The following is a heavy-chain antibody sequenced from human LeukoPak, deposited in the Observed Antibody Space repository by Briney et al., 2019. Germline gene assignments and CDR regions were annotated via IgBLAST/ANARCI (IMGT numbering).Heavy chain of an antibody. CDR1: GYSFTSYW. D-gene: IGHD6-19*01. J-gene: IGHJ4*02. CDR2: IYPGDSDT. V-gene: IGHV5-51*01. Sequence: GASLQISCKGSGYSFTSYWIGWVRQLPGKGLEWMGIIYPGDSDTRYSPSFQGQVTISADKSISTAYLQWSSLKASDTAMYYCARQAEAVAWPYFDYWGQGTLVTVSS. CDR3: ARQAEAVAWPYFDY.